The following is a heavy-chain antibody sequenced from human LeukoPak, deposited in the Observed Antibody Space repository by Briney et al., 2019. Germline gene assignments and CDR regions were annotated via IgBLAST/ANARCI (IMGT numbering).Heavy chain of an antibody. V-gene: IGHV3-30*18. CDR2: ISYDGSNK. D-gene: IGHD1-1*01. J-gene: IGHJ6*04. CDR1: GFTFSSYG. Sequence: PGGSLRLSCAASGFTFSSYGMHWVRQAPGKGLEWGAVISYDGSNKYYADSVKGRFTISRDNSKNTLYLQMNSLRAEDTAVYYCAKEIWNDEYYYYGMDVWGKGTTVTVSS. CDR3: AKEIWNDEYYYYGMDV.